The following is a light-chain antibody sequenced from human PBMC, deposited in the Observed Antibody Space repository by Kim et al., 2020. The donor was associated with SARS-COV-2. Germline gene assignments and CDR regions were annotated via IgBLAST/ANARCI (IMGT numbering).Light chain of an antibody. J-gene: IGKJ2*01. V-gene: IGKV3-20*01. CDR1: QSVSKNF. CDR2: GAS. CDR3: QQYGTPPYT. Sequence: EMVLTQSPDTLSLSPGERATLSCRASQSVSKNFLAWYRQRPGQPPSLLIYGASNRATGIPDRISGSGSGTYFTLTITRLEPEDCAVYYCQQYGTPPYTFGEWTKLEI.